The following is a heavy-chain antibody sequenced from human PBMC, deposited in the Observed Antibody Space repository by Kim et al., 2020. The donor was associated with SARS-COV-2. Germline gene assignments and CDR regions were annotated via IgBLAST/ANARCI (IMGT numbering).Heavy chain of an antibody. J-gene: IGHJ4*02. V-gene: IGHV3-7*01. Sequence: VDSVKGRFTISRDNAKNSLYLQMNSLRAEDTAVYYCARDRKFYGSGSYKVWGQGTLVTVSS. CDR3: ARDRKFYGSGSYKV. D-gene: IGHD3-10*01.